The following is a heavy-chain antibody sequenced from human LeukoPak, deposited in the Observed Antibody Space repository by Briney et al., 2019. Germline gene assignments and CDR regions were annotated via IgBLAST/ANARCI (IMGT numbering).Heavy chain of an antibody. D-gene: IGHD6-19*01. CDR3: RSGWYGSGTDY. CDR2: ISAYNGNT. J-gene: IGHJ4*02. Sequence: ASVKVSCKASGYTFTSYGISWVRPAPGQGVEWMGWISAYNGNTNYAQKLQGRVTMTTVTSTSTAYMELRSLRSDDTAVYYCRSGWYGSGTDYWGQGTLVTVSS. CDR1: GYTFTSYG. V-gene: IGHV1-18*01.